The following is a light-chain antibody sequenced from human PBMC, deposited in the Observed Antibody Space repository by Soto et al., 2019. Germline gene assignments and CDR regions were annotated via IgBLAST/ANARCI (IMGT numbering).Light chain of an antibody. Sequence: QSALTQPRSVSGSPGQSVTISCTGTSSDVGGYNYVSWYQQHPGKALKLMIYDVSKRPSGVPDRFSGSKSGNTASLTISGLQAEDEADYYCYSYVGNYTRVFGGGTKLTVL. CDR3: YSYVGNYTRV. CDR1: SSDVGGYNY. V-gene: IGLV2-11*01. CDR2: DVS. J-gene: IGLJ3*02.